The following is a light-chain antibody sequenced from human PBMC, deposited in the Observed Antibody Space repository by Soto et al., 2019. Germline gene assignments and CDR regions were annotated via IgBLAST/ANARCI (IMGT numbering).Light chain of an antibody. CDR2: SAF. V-gene: IGKV3-15*01. Sequence: EIVLTQSPATLSVSPGERATLSCRASQSISNNLAWYQQKPGQAPRLVIYSAFTRATGIPARFSGSGSGTEFTLTISRLEPEDFAVYYCQHYDNSPLFGPGTKADIK. CDR1: QSISNN. J-gene: IGKJ3*01. CDR3: QHYDNSPL.